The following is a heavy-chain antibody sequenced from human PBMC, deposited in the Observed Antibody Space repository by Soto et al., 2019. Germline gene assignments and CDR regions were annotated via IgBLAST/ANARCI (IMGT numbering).Heavy chain of an antibody. J-gene: IGHJ6*02. CDR2: ISYDGSNK. CDR3: ARESLEWLSRYYHGMDV. V-gene: IGHV3-30-3*01. D-gene: IGHD3-3*01. Sequence: PGGSLRLSCAASGFTFSSYAMHWVRQAPGKGLEWVAVISYDGSNKYYADSVKGRFTISRDNSKNTLYLQMNSLRAEDTAVYYCARESLEWLSRYYHGMDVWGQGTTVTVSS. CDR1: GFTFSSYA.